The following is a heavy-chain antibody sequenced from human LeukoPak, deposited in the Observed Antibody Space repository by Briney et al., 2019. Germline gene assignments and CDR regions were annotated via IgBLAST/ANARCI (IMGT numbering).Heavy chain of an antibody. CDR2: IVGSGDST. J-gene: IGHJ6*04. D-gene: IGHD2-21*01. CDR1: GFTFSSYA. Sequence: GGSLRLSCAASGFTFSSYAMSWVRQAPGKGLEWVAAIVGSGDSTYYADSVRGRFIISRDSSKNTLYLQMNSLRAEDTAVYYCAKDDWDVWGKGTTVTVSS. CDR3: AKDDWDV. V-gene: IGHV3-23*01.